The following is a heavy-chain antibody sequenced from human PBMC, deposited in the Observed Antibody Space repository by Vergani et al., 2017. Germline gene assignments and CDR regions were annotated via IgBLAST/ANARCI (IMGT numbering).Heavy chain of an antibody. CDR3: AKAGPYYYYYMDV. V-gene: IGHV3-13*01. CDR2: IGTAGDT. CDR1: GFTFSTYD. D-gene: IGHD2-8*02. Sequence: EVQLVESGGGLVQPGGSLRLSCAASGFTFSTYDMHWVRQATGKGLEWVSAIGTAGDTYYPGSVKGRFTISRENAKNTLYLQMNSLRAEDTAVYYCAKAGPYYYYYMDVWGKGTTVTVSS. J-gene: IGHJ6*03.